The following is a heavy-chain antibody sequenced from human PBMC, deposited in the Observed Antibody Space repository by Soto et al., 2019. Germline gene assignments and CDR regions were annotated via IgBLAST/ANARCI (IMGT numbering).Heavy chain of an antibody. Sequence: PSETLSLTCTVSGCSISSYYWSWIRQPPGKGLEWIGYIYYSGSTNYNPSLKSRVTISVDTTKNQFSLKLSSVTAADTAVYYCARGRGDTAMAWYYWGQGTLVTVYS. J-gene: IGHJ4*02. V-gene: IGHV4-59*01. CDR1: GCSISSYY. D-gene: IGHD5-18*01. CDR2: IYYSGST. CDR3: ARGRGDTAMAWYY.